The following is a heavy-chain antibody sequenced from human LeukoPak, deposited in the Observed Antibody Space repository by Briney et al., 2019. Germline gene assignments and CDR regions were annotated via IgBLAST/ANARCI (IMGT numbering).Heavy chain of an antibody. CDR1: GGTFSSYA. CDR2: IIPIFGTA. CDR3: AAIAGAEGNWFDP. D-gene: IGHD6-13*01. J-gene: IGHJ5*02. V-gene: IGHV1-69*13. Sequence: ASVKVSCKASGGTFSSYAISWVRQAPGQGLEWMGGIIPIFGTANYAQKFQGRVTITPDESTSTVYMELSSLRSEDTAVYYCAAIAGAEGNWFDPWGQGTLVTVSS.